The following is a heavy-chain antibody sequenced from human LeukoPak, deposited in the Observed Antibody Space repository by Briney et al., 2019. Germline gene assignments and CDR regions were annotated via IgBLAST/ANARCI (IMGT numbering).Heavy chain of an antibody. CDR1: GYSFTSYW. D-gene: IGHD1-14*01. J-gene: IGHJ6*03. V-gene: IGHV5-51*01. Sequence: GESLKISCKGSGYSFTSYWIGWVRQMPGKGLEWMGIIYPGDPDTRYSPSFQGQVTISADKSISTAYLQWSSLKASDTAMYYCARHPGSAYYYYYYMDVWGKGTTVTVSS. CDR2: IYPGDPDT. CDR3: ARHPGSAYYYYYYMDV.